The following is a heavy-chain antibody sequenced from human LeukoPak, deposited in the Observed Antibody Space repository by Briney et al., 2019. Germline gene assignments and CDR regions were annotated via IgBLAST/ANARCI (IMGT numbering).Heavy chain of an antibody. J-gene: IGHJ4*02. Sequence: GGSLRLSCAASGFTFSDYYMSWIRQAPGKGLEWVSYISSSGSTIYYADSVKGRFTISRDNAKNSLYLQMNSLRAEDTAVYYCAREQLAYCGSDCYSGGYWGRGPLVTVTS. CDR2: ISSSGSTI. D-gene: IGHD2-21*02. CDR3: AREQLAYCGSDCYSGGY. V-gene: IGHV3-11*01. CDR1: GFTFSDYY.